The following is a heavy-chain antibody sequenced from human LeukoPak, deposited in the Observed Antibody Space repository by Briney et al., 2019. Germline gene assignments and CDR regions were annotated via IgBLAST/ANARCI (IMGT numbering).Heavy chain of an antibody. CDR2: IYYSGST. J-gene: IGHJ4*02. D-gene: IGHD5-24*01. V-gene: IGHV4-39*01. CDR1: GGSISSSSYY. CDR3: ARHEIVGRWLQYLGY. Sequence: SETLSLTCTVSGGSISSSSYYWGWIRQPPGKGLEWIGSIYYSGSTYYNPSLKSRVTISVDTSKNQFSLKLSSVTAADTAVYYCARHEIVGRWLQYLGYWGQGTLVTVS.